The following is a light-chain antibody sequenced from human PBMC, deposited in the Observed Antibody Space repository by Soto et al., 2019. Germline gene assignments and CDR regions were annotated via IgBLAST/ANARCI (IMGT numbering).Light chain of an antibody. CDR3: QSYDSSLSGYVV. V-gene: IGLV1-40*01. Sequence: QSVLTQPPSVSGAPGQRVTISCTGSSSNIGAGYDVHWYQQLPGTAPKLIIYANSNRPSGVPDRFSGSKSGTSASLSITGLQAEDEADYSCQSYDSSLSGYVVFGGGTKLTVL. CDR1: SSNIGAGYD. J-gene: IGLJ2*01. CDR2: ANS.